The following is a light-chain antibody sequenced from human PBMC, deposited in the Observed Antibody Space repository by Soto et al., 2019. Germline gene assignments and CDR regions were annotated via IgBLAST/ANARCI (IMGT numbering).Light chain of an antibody. CDR3: QQCVGSSYT. Sequence: ESVLTQSPGTLSLSPGERATLSCRASQSVSSSSLAWYQQKPGQAPRLLIYSASSRATGIPDRFSGSGSGTDFTLTISRLEPEDFAVYYCQQCVGSSYTFGRGTKLEIK. J-gene: IGKJ2*01. CDR1: QSVSSSS. CDR2: SAS. V-gene: IGKV3-20*01.